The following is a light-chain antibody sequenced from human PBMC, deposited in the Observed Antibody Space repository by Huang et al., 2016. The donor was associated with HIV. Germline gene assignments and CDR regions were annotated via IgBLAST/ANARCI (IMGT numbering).Light chain of an antibody. CDR2: AAS. CDR3: QQYNKWPPEYT. CDR1: QSVNTN. Sequence: VMMSQSLATLAASPGERVTLSCGARQSVNTNLAWYQQRPGQPPIPLIYAASASATGGPARFAGSGSGTEFTLTIDSLQSDDFAVYYCQQYNKWPPEYTFGQGTRLEIK. V-gene: IGKV3-15*01. J-gene: IGKJ2*01.